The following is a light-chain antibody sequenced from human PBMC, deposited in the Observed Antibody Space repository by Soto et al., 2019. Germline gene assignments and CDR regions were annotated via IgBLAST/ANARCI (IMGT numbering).Light chain of an antibody. CDR1: QSISSY. J-gene: IGKJ4*01. CDR3: QQSYSTLALT. V-gene: IGKV1-39*01. CDR2: AAS. Sequence: DIQMTQSPSSLSASVGDRVTITCRASQSISSYLNWYQQKPGKAPKLLIYAASSLQSGVPSRFSGSGSGTDFTLTISSLQPEDFATYDCQQSYSTLALTFGGGTQVEIK.